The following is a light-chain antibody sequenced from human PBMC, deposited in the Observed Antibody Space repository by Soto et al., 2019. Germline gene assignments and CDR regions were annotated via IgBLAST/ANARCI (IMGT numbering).Light chain of an antibody. CDR3: QSYDATNQV. J-gene: IGLJ3*02. V-gene: IGLV6-57*01. Sequence: NFMLTQPHSVSESPGKTVIISCTRSSGSIASNYVQWYQQRPGSCPTTVIYEDNQRPSGVPDRFSGSIDSSSNSASLTISGLETEDEADYFCQSYDATNQVFGGGTQLTVL. CDR2: EDN. CDR1: SGSIASNY.